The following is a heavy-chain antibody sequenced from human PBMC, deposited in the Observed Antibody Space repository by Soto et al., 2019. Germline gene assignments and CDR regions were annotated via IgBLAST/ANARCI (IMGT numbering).Heavy chain of an antibody. V-gene: IGHV6-1*01. Sequence: PSQTLSLTCAISGDSVSSNSAAWNWIRQSPSRGLEWLGRTYYRSKWYNDYAVSVKSRITINPDTSKNQFSLQLNSVTPEDTAVYYCARGYSSSPTNYYCYYGMDVWGQGTTVTVSS. CDR2: TYYRSKWYN. J-gene: IGHJ6*02. D-gene: IGHD6-6*01. CDR3: ARGYSSSPTNYYCYYGMDV. CDR1: GDSVSSNSAA.